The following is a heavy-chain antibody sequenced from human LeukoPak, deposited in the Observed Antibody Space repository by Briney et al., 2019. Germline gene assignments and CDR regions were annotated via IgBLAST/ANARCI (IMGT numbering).Heavy chain of an antibody. CDR2: ISGSGGST. CDR3: AKSVDFTPSGYFDY. J-gene: IGHJ4*02. Sequence: GGSLRLSCAASGFTFSSSAMSWVRQAPGKGLEWVSAISGSGGSTYYADSVKGRFTISRDNSKNTLYLQMNSLRAEDTAVYYCAKSVDFTPSGYFDYWGQGTLVTVSS. D-gene: IGHD1-26*01. CDR1: GFTFSSSA. V-gene: IGHV3-23*01.